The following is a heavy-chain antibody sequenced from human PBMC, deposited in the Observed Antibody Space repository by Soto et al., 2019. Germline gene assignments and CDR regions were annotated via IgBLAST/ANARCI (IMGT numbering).Heavy chain of an antibody. CDR3: AKDHYGSAIYGMDV. J-gene: IGHJ6*02. D-gene: IGHD3-10*01. CDR1: GFRFEDYA. V-gene: IGHV3-9*01. Sequence: EVQLVESGGGLVQPGRSLRLSCAASGFRFEDYAMHWVRQAPGKGLEWVSGIAWNSDTIGYADSVKGRFTISRDNGKNSLYLQMSSPRAEDTALYYCAKDHYGSAIYGMDVWGQGTTVTVSS. CDR2: IAWNSDTI.